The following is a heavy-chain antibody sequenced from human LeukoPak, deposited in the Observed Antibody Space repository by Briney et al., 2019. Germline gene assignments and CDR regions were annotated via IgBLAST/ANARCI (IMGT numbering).Heavy chain of an antibody. D-gene: IGHD6-13*01. V-gene: IGHV3-23*01. CDR2: ISGSGGST. Sequence: GGSLSPSCEASGFTFSSYAMSWVRQAPGKGLEWVSAISGSGGSTYYADSVKGRFTISRDNSKNTLYLQMNSLRAEDTAVYYCAKSYSSSWYYFDYWGQGTLVTVSS. CDR3: AKSYSSSWYYFDY. J-gene: IGHJ4*02. CDR1: GFTFSSYA.